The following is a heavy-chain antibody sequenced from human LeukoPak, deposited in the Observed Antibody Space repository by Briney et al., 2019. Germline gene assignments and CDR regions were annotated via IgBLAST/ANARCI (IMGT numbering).Heavy chain of an antibody. V-gene: IGHV4-34*01. CDR3: AREAYGSGSYYKVWFDP. J-gene: IGHJ5*02. D-gene: IGHD3-10*01. Sequence: PSETLSLTCAVYGGSFSGYYWSWIRQPPGKGLEWIGEINHSGSTNYNPSLKSRVTISVDTSKNQFSLKLSSVTAADTAVYYCAREAYGSGSYYKVWFDPWGQGTLVTVSS. CDR1: GGSFSGYY. CDR2: INHSGST.